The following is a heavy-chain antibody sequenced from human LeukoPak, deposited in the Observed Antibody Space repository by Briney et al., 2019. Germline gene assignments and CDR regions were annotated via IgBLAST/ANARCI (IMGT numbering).Heavy chain of an antibody. J-gene: IGHJ1*01. V-gene: IGHV3-74*01. CDR1: GFTFSCYW. CDR2: IKSDGIT. D-gene: IGHD3-22*01. CDR3: ARAPSEIGGYYPEYFRH. Sequence: GGSLSLSCAASGFTFSCYWMHWVRQAPGKGLVWVSRIKSDGITNYADSVKGRFTISRDNAKNTLSLQMNSLRAEDTGVYYCARAPSEIGGYYPEYFRHWGQGTLVTVSS.